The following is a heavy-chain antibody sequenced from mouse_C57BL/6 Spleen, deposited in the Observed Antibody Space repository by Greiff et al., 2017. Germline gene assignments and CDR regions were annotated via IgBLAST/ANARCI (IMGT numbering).Heavy chain of an antibody. CDR3: ARAVTTVVNYAMDY. CDR1: GFTFSDYY. D-gene: IGHD1-1*01. J-gene: IGHJ4*01. CDR2: INYDGSST. V-gene: IGHV5-16*01. Sequence: EVKLVESEGGLVQPGSSMKLSCTASGFTFSDYYMAWVRQVPEKGLEWVANINYDGSSTYYLDSLKSRFIISRDNAKNILYLQMSSLKSEDTATYYCARAVTTVVNYAMDYWGQGTSVTVSS.